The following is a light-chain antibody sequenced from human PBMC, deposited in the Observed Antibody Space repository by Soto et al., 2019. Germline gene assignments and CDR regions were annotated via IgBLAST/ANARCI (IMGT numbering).Light chain of an antibody. CDR3: QQYYSYPWT. Sequence: DIQMTQSPSTLSASIGDRVTLTCRASQTIRQWLAWYQQKPGKTPKLLIYETSTLESGVPSRVSGSGFGTEFTLTISSLQPDDFATYYCQQYYSYPWTFGQGTKVEF. V-gene: IGKV1-5*03. CDR2: ETS. J-gene: IGKJ1*01. CDR1: QTIRQW.